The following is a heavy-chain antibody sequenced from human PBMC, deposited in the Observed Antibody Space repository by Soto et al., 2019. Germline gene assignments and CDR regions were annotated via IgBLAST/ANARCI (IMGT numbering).Heavy chain of an antibody. CDR1: GFSLATNGVG. CDR2: IYWHDGK. D-gene: IGHD3-3*01. J-gene: IGHJ3*02. Sequence: QITLKESGPTLVKPTQTLTLTCTFPGFSLATNGVGVGWIRQPPGKALEWLALIYWHDGKRYSPSLKSRLTIRKDTSKNQVVLTMTDMDPVDTATYYCGHIRFSSEAFDIWGQGTGVTVSS. V-gene: IGHV2-5*01. CDR3: GHIRFSSEAFDI.